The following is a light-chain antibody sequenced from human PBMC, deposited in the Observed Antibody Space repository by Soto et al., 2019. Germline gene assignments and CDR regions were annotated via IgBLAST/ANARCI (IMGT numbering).Light chain of an antibody. CDR2: DAS. Sequence: EFVLTQSPGTLSLSPGERATLSCRPSQTVRNNYLAWYQQKPGQAPRLLIYDASSRATGIPDRFSGGGSGTEFTLTISSLQSEDFAVYYCQQYNNWPPTFGQGTKVDIK. V-gene: IGKV3-20*01. CDR1: QTVRNNY. CDR3: QQYNNWPPT. J-gene: IGKJ1*01.